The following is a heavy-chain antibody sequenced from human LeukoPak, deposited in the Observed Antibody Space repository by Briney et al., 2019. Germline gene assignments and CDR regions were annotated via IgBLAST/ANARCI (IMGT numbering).Heavy chain of an antibody. CDR2: IYPGDSDT. Sequence: GESLKISCKGSGYSFTSYWIGWVRKMPGKGLEWMGIIYPGDSDTRYSPSFQGQVTISADKSISTAYLQWSSLKASDTAMYYCARQKYSSSWYVWFDPWGQGTLVTVSS. D-gene: IGHD6-13*01. CDR1: GYSFTSYW. CDR3: ARQKYSSSWYVWFDP. V-gene: IGHV5-51*01. J-gene: IGHJ5*02.